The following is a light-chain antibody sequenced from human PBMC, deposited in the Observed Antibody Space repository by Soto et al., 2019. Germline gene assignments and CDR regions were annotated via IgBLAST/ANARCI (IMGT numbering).Light chain of an antibody. V-gene: IGKV3-20*01. J-gene: IGKJ5*01. CDR3: QQYGSPIT. CDR1: QSVSSSY. Sequence: EILLTQSPGTLSLYPGERATLSCRASQSVSSSYLAWYQQKPGQAPRLLIYGASSRATGIPDRFSGSGSGTDFTLTISRLEPEDFAVYYCQQYGSPITFGQGTRLEIK. CDR2: GAS.